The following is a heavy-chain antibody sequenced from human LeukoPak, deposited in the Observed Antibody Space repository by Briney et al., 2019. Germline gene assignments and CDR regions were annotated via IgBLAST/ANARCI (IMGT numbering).Heavy chain of an antibody. CDR2: ISGSGGST. D-gene: IGHD3-22*01. Sequence: GGSLRLSCAASGFTFSSYAMSWVRQAPGKGLKWVSAISGSGGSTYYADSVKGRFTISRDNSKNTLYLQMNSLRAEDTAVYYCAKDQILNYYDSSGYYWDFDYWGQGTLVTVSS. CDR3: AKDQILNYYDSSGYYWDFDY. V-gene: IGHV3-23*01. J-gene: IGHJ4*02. CDR1: GFTFSSYA.